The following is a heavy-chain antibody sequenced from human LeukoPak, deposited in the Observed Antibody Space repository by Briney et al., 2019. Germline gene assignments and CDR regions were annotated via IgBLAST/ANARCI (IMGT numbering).Heavy chain of an antibody. J-gene: IGHJ6*02. D-gene: IGHD6-19*01. Sequence: SGGSLRLSCAASGFTFSSYGMHWVRQAPGKGLEWVAVISYDGSNKYYADSVKGRFTISRDNSKDTLYLQMNSLGAEDTAVYYCAKDRSGWYRDYYYGMDVWGQGTTVTVSS. V-gene: IGHV3-30*18. CDR1: GFTFSSYG. CDR2: ISYDGSNK. CDR3: AKDRSGWYRDYYYGMDV.